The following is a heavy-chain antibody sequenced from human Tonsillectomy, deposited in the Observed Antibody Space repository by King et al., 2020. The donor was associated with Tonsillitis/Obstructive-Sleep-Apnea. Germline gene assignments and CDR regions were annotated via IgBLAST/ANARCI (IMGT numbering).Heavy chain of an antibody. J-gene: IGHJ4*02. V-gene: IGHV7-4-1*02. CDR2: INTNTGNP. CDR3: ARKRGYTAYGLHIGFDF. CDR1: GYAFSAFT. D-gene: IGHD5-12*01. Sequence: VQLVQSGSELRKPGASVKISCKTSGYAFSAFTLNWVRQAPGQGLEWMGGINTNTGNPIYAQDFTGRFVFSLDTSVGTAYLQISSLKADDTAVYFCARKRGYTAYGLHIGFDFWGQGTLVTVSS.